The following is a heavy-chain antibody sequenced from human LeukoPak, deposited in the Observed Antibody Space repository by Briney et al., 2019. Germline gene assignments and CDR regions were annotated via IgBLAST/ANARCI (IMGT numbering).Heavy chain of an antibody. CDR1: GGSFSGYY. V-gene: IGHV4-34*01. CDR2: INHSGSA. J-gene: IGHJ6*03. CDR3: ARGGDNGSGNVGTGDFYFYYMDV. Sequence: SETLSLTCAVYGGSFSGYYGSWIRQSPGKGLEWIADINHSGSAHYNPSLKSRVTISVDTSKNQFSLKLNSVTAADTAVYYCARGGDNGSGNVGTGDFYFYYMDVWGRGTTVTVSS. D-gene: IGHD3-10*01.